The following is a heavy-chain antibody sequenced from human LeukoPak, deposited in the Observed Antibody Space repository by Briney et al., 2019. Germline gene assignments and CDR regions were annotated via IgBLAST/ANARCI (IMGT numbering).Heavy chain of an antibody. CDR1: GFTFDDYA. J-gene: IGHJ4*02. CDR3: SRPPLEPMTTVSYDDY. V-gene: IGHV3-73*01. D-gene: IGHD4-17*01. CDR2: IRTKPNSYAT. Sequence: PGGSLRLSCAASGFTFDDYAMHWVRQASGKGLEWVGRIRTKPNSYATAYAASVKGRFTISRDDSKNTAYLQMNSLKTEDTAVYYCSRPPLEPMTTVSYDDYWGQGTLVTVSS.